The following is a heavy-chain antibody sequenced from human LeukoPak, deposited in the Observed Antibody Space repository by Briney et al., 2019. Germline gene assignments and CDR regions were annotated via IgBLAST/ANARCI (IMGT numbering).Heavy chain of an antibody. CDR3: ARDLEVVAATYLGYYYGMDV. Sequence: ASVKVSCKASGGTFSSYAISWVRQAHGQGLEWMGGIIPIFGTANYAQKFQGRVTITADESTSTAYMELSSLRSEDTAVYYCARDLEVVAATYLGYYYGMDVWGQGTTVTVSS. J-gene: IGHJ6*02. D-gene: IGHD2-15*01. V-gene: IGHV1-69*01. CDR1: GGTFSSYA. CDR2: IIPIFGTA.